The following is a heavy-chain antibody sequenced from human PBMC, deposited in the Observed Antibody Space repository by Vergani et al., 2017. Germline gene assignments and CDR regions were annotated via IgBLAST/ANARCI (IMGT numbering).Heavy chain of an antibody. CDR2: IAQSGAT. J-gene: IGHJ5*02. CDR3: ARDSRYCSSTSCYVGRDWFDP. V-gene: IGHV4-38-2*02. Sequence: QVQLQESGPGLVKTTETLSLTCAVSGYFISSGYYWAWIRQSPGQGLEWIGSIAQSGATYYKPSLKTRVTISVDTSKNQFFLKMSTVTAADTAVYYCARDSRYCSSTSCYVGRDWFDPWGQGTLVTVSS. D-gene: IGHD2-2*01. CDR1: GYFISSGYY.